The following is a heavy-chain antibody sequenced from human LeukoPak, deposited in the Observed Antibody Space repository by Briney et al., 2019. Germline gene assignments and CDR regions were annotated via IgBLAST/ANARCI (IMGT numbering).Heavy chain of an antibody. CDR1: GFTFSSYG. Sequence: PGGSLRLSCGASGFTFSSYGMSWVRQAPGKGLEWVSAISGSGGSTYYADSVKGRFTISRDNSKNTLYLQMNSLRAEDTAVYYCAKFGLVPAAIGYWGQGTLVTVSS. D-gene: IGHD2-2*01. J-gene: IGHJ4*02. CDR2: ISGSGGST. V-gene: IGHV3-23*01. CDR3: AKFGLVPAAIGY.